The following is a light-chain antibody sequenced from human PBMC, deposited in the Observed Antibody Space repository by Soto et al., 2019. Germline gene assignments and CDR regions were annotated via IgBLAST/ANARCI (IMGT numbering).Light chain of an antibody. J-gene: IGKJ1*01. CDR1: QSISNY. CDR2: AAS. Sequence: DIQMTQSPSSLSASVGDRVTITCRASQSISNYLNWYQQKPGKAPKLMIYAASSMQSGVHSRFSGSRTETDFTLTISSLQPDDSETYYCQQSFSPLWTFGQGTKVEV. V-gene: IGKV1-39*01. CDR3: QQSFSPLWT.